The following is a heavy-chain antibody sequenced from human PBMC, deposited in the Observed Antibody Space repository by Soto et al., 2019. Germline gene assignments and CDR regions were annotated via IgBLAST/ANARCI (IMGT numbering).Heavy chain of an antibody. CDR3: AASRDAYDCSGYYYFDY. CDR2: FDPEDGET. D-gene: IGHD3-22*01. V-gene: IGHV1-24*01. CDR1: GYTLTELS. J-gene: IGHJ4*02. Sequence: QVQLVQSGAEVKKPGAVVKISCKVSGYTLTELSMHWVRQATGKGLEWMGGFDPEDGETIYAQKFQGRVTMTEDTSTDTAYMELSSLRSEDTAVYYCAASRDAYDCSGYYYFDYWGQGTLVTVSS.